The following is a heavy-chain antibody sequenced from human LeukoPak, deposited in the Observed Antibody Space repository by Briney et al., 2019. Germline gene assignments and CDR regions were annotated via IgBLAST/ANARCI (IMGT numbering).Heavy chain of an antibody. CDR1: GGSISSSSYY. CDR2: IYYSGST. CDR3: ARTTEGYCRSTSCYGFYYSYYMDV. Sequence: SETLSLTCTVSGGSISSSSYYWDWIRQPPGKGLEWIGNIYYSGSTNYNPSLKSRVTISVDTSKNQFSLKLSSVTAADTAVYYCARTTEGYCRSTSCYGFYYSYYMDVWGKGTTVTISS. V-gene: IGHV4-39*07. D-gene: IGHD2-2*01. J-gene: IGHJ6*03.